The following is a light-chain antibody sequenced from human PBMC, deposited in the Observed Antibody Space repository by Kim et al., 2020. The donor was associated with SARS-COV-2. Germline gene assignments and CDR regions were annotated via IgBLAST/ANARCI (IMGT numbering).Light chain of an antibody. CDR2: GTS. CDR3: QQYGSSPAYS. J-gene: IGKJ2*03. V-gene: IGKV3-20*01. Sequence: EIMLTQSPGTLSLSPGERATLSCRASQSVNTMYLAWHQQKPAQAPRLLIYGTSSRAGGIPDRFSGSGSGTDFTLTISRVEPEDFAVYYCQQYGSSPAYSFGQGTKLEI. CDR1: QSVNTMY.